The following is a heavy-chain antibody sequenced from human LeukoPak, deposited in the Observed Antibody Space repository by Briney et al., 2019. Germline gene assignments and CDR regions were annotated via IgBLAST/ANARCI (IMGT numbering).Heavy chain of an antibody. CDR1: GYSFTSYW. Sequence: GESLQISFKGSGYSFTSYWIGWVRPMPGKGLEWMGIIYPGDSDTSYSPSFQGQVTISADKSISTAYLQWSSLKASDTAMYYCARRAATSRDAFDIWGQGTMVTVSS. V-gene: IGHV5-51*01. J-gene: IGHJ3*02. D-gene: IGHD6-25*01. CDR3: ARRAATSRDAFDI. CDR2: IYPGDSDT.